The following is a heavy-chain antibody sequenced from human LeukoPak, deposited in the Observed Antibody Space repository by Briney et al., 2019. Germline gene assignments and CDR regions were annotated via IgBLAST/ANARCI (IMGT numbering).Heavy chain of an antibody. J-gene: IGHJ5*02. CDR2: INPSGGST. Sequence: ASVKVSCKASGYTFTGYYMHWVRQARGQGLEWMGIINPSGGSTSYAQKFQGRVTMTRDTSTSTVYMELSSLRSEDTAVYYCARWRLRANWFDPWGQGTLVTVSS. CDR3: ARWRLRANWFDP. V-gene: IGHV1-46*01. D-gene: IGHD4-17*01. CDR1: GYTFTGYY.